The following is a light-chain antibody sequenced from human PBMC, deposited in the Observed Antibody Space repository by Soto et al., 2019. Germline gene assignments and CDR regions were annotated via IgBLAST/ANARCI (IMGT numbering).Light chain of an antibody. J-gene: IGLJ1*01. CDR2: DVS. Sequence: QLVLTQPASVSGSPGQSITISCTGTSSDVGAYNYVSWYQQHPGKAPKLMIFDVSNRPSGVSGRFSGSKSGNTASLTISGLQAEDEADYFCSSYTGSTTLDVFGTGTKVTVL. V-gene: IGLV2-14*01. CDR3: SSYTGSTTLDV. CDR1: SSDVGAYNY.